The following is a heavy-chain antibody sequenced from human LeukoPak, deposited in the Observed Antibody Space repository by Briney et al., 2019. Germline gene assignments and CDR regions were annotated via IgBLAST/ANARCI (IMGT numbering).Heavy chain of an antibody. CDR3: ARDFPYYYDSSGYPADYFDY. V-gene: IGHV4-4*07. D-gene: IGHD3-22*01. J-gene: IGHJ4*02. Sequence: SETLSLTCTVSGGSISSYYWSWVRQPAGKGLEWIGRIYTSGSTNYNPSLKSRVTMSVDTSKNQFSLKLSSVTAADTAVYYCARDFPYYYDSSGYPADYFDYWGQGTLVTVSS. CDR1: GGSISSYY. CDR2: IYTSGST.